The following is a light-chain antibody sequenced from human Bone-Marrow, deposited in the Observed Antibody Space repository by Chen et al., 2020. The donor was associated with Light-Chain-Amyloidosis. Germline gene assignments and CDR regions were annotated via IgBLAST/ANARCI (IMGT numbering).Light chain of an antibody. V-gene: IGLV2-14*01. CDR2: EVT. CDR3: SSYTITNTLV. Sequence: QSALTQPASVSGSPGQSITISCTGTSSDVGGDNHVSLYQQHPDKAPKLMIYEVTNRPSWVPVRFSGSKSDNTASLTIAELETEDEADYLCSSYTITNTLVFGSGTRVTVL. J-gene: IGLJ1*01. CDR1: SSDVGGDNH.